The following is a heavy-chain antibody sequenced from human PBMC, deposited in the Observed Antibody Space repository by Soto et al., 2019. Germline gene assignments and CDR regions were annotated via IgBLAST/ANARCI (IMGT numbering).Heavy chain of an antibody. V-gene: IGHV4-38-2*01. D-gene: IGHD2-2*01. J-gene: IGHJ3*02. CDR1: GYSISSGYY. Sequence: SETLSLTCAVSGYSISSGYYWGWIRQPPGKGLEWIGSIYHSGSTYYNPSLESRVTISVDTSKNQFSLKLSSVTAADTAVYYCASLGGIVVVPAAPTYAFDIWGQGTMVTVSS. CDR3: ASLGGIVVVPAAPTYAFDI. CDR2: IYHSGST.